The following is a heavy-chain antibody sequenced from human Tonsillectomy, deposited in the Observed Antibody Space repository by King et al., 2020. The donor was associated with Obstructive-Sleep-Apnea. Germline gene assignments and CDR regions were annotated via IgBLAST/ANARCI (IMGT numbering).Heavy chain of an antibody. D-gene: IGHD2-21*02. CDR1: GGSISTHY. CDR3: AREYCGDDCSPRRPRHLDS. J-gene: IGHJ4*02. V-gene: IGHV4-59*11. Sequence: VQLQESGPGLVKPSETLSLTCTVSGGSISTHYWSWLRRPPGKGLEWIGYIYYSGSTNYNPSLKSRISMSVDTSKNQFSLKLSSVTAADTAVYYCAREYCGDDCSPRRPRHLDSWGQGTLVTVSS. CDR2: IYYSGST.